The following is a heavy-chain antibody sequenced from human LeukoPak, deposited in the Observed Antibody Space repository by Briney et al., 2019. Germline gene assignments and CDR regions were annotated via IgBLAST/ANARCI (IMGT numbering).Heavy chain of an antibody. V-gene: IGHV3-23*01. J-gene: IGHJ4*02. Sequence: GALRLCCAASGFTFSSYGMSWVRQPPGKGLEWVSSIFPSGGEIHYADSVRGRFTISRDNSKSTLSLQMNSLRAEDTAIYYCATYRQVLLPFESWGQGTLVTVSS. D-gene: IGHD2-8*02. CDR3: ATYRQVLLPFES. CDR2: IFPSGGEI. CDR1: GFTFSSYG.